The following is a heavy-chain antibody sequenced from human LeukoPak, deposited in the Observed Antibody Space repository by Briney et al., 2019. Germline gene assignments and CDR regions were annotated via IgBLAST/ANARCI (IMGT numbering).Heavy chain of an antibody. CDR3: ARSSAWSPFDY. CDR1: GGSVSSDGYY. V-gene: IGHV4-61*08. CDR2: VSFSGNT. Sequence: PSETLSLTCTVSGGSVSSDGYYWSWIRQPPGKGLEWIGYVSFSGNTNYNPSPKSRVTISLDTSENQFSLKLNSVTATDTAVYYCARSSAWSPFDYWGQGTLVTVSS. J-gene: IGHJ4*02. D-gene: IGHD6-19*01.